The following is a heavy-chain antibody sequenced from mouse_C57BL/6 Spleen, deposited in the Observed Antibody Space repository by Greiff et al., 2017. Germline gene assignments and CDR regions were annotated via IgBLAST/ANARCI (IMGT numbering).Heavy chain of an antibody. Sequence: VHVKQFGPELVKPGASVKIPCKASGYTFTDYNMDWVKQSHGKSLEWIGDINPNNGGTIYNQQFKGKATLTVDKSSSTAYMELRSLTSEDTAVYYCARPYDYDGAMDYWGQGTSVTVSS. CDR1: GYTFTDYN. J-gene: IGHJ4*01. V-gene: IGHV1-18*01. D-gene: IGHD2-4*01. CDR3: ARPYDYDGAMDY. CDR2: INPNNGGT.